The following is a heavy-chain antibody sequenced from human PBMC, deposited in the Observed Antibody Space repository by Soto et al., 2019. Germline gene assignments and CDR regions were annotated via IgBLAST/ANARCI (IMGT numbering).Heavy chain of an antibody. CDR2: IFYTGST. D-gene: IGHD6-13*01. CDR3: ARYPRGYSSSWFYGEKYYFDY. CDR1: GGSISTPSYD. J-gene: IGHJ4*02. V-gene: IGHV4-39*07. Sequence: PSETLSLTCTVSGGSISTPSYDWGWIRQPPGKGLEWIGKIFYTGSTNYNPSLKSRVTISVDTSKNQFSLKLSSVTAADTAVYYCARYPRGYSSSWFYGEKYYFDYWGQGTLVTVSS.